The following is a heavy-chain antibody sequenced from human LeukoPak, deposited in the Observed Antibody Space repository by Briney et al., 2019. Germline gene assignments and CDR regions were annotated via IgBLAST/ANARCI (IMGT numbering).Heavy chain of an antibody. D-gene: IGHD3-10*01. CDR2: ISYDGSNK. V-gene: IGHV3-30*18. CDR1: GFTFSSYG. Sequence: PGGSLRLSCAASGFTFSSYGMHWVRQAPGKGLEWVAVISYDGSNKYYADSVKGRFTISRDNSKNTLYLQMNSLRAEDTAVYYCAKDYKHHGSGSYHYGMDVWGQGTTVTVSS. CDR3: AKDYKHHGSGSYHYGMDV. J-gene: IGHJ6*02.